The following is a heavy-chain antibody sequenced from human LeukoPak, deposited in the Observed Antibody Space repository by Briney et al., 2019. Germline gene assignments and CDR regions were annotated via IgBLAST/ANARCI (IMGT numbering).Heavy chain of an antibody. D-gene: IGHD3-22*01. CDR2: IYYSGST. CDR3: ARAGGVITMIVVFNY. J-gene: IGHJ4*02. CDR1: GGSISSSSYY. Sequence: PSETLSLTCTVSGGSISSSSYYWGWTRQPPGKGLEWIGSIYYSGSTYYSPSLKSRVTISVDTSKNQFSLKLSSVTAADTAVYYCARAGGVITMIVVFNYWGQGTLVTVSS. V-gene: IGHV4-39*07.